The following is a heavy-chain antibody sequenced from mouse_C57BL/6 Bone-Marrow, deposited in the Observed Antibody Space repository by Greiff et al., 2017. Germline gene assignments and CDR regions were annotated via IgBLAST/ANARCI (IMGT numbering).Heavy chain of an antibody. CDR3: TTHGSSYGGAMDY. V-gene: IGHV14-4*01. J-gene: IGHJ4*01. Sequence: EVQLQESGAELVRPGASVKLSCTASGFNIKDDYMHWVKQRPEQGLEWIGWIDPENGDTEYASKFQGKATIPADTSSNTAYLQLSSLTSEDTAVYYCTTHGSSYGGAMDYWGQGTSVTVSS. CDR2: IDPENGDT. CDR1: GFNIKDDY. D-gene: IGHD1-1*01.